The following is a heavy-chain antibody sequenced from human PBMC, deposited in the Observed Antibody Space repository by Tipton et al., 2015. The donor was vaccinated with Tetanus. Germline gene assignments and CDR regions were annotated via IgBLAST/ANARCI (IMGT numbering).Heavy chain of an antibody. CDR3: AKTLRFLILPGAFDI. V-gene: IGHV3-23*01. Sequence: SLRLSCAASGFTFSSYAMSWVRQAPGKGLEWVSAISGSGGSTYYADSVKGRFTISRDNSKNTLYLQVNSLRAEDTAVYYCAKTLRFLILPGAFDIWGQGTMVTVSS. CDR1: GFTFSSYA. CDR2: ISGSGGST. J-gene: IGHJ3*02. D-gene: IGHD3-3*01.